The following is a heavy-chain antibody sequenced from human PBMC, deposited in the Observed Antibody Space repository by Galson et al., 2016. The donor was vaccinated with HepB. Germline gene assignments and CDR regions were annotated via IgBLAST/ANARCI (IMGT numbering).Heavy chain of an antibody. J-gene: IGHJ4*02. D-gene: IGHD3-9*01. CDR1: GFTFADYA. CDR2: INWNSNSI. CDR3: VRDIDFNFVKGYLDS. V-gene: IGHV3-9*01. Sequence: SLRLSCAASGFTFADYAMHWVRQTPGKGLEWVSGINWNSNSIAYADSVEGRFTISSDNTRNSLCLQLDSLRAEDTALYYCVRDIDFNFVKGYLDSWGQGTLVIVSS.